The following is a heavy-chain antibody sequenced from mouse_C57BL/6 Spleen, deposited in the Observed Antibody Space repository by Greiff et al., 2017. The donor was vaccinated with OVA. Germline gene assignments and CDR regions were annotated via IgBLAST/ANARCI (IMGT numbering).Heavy chain of an antibody. Sequence: EVMLVESGGGLVQPGGSLKLSCAASGFTFSVYGMHWVRQAPEKGLEWVAYISSGSSTIYYADKVKGRFTISSDTAKNTLFLQMTSLRSEDTAMYYCARGGWDGRFDYWGQGTTLTVSS. J-gene: IGHJ2*01. D-gene: IGHD4-1*01. V-gene: IGHV5-17*01. CDR1: GFTFSVYG. CDR3: ARGGWDGRFDY. CDR2: ISSGSSTI.